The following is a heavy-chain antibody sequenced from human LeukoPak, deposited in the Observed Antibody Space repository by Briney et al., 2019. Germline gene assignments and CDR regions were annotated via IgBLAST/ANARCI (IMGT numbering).Heavy chain of an antibody. V-gene: IGHV1-18*01. CDR1: GYTFTSYG. CDR2: ISAYNGNT. J-gene: IGHJ6*03. D-gene: IGHD6-13*01. Sequence: ASVKVSCKASGYTFTSYGISWVRQAPGQGLEWMGWISAYNGNTNYAQKFQGRVTMTRDTSISTAYMELSRLRSDDTAVYYCARVTYSSSWYLGYYYYYMDVWGKGTTVTISS. CDR3: ARVTYSSSWYLGYYYYYMDV.